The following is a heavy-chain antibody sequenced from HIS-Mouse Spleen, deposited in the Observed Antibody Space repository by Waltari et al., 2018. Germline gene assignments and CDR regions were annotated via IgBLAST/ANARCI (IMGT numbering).Heavy chain of an antibody. Sequence: EVQLVQSGAEVKKPGESLKISCKGSGYSFTSYWIGWVRQMPGKGLEWMGILYPGGLDTRYSQSLQGQVTISADKSISTAYLQWSSLKASDTAMYYCARLRYSSSWLEYFQHWGQGTLVTVSS. CDR2: LYPGGLDT. D-gene: IGHD6-13*01. J-gene: IGHJ1*01. CDR1: GYSFTSYW. V-gene: IGHV5-51*03. CDR3: ARLRYSSSWLEYFQH.